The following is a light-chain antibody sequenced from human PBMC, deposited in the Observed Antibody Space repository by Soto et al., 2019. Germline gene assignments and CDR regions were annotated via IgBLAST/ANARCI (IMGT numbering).Light chain of an antibody. V-gene: IGKV3-15*01. CDR1: QGLTTK. CDR2: GAS. J-gene: IGKJ1*01. Sequence: EIVMTQSPATLSVSPGEGATLSCRASQGLTTKLAWYQQKPGQAPRLLIYGASTRATGIPARFSGSGSGTEFTLTISSLQSEDFAVYYCQQYNTWPRTLGQGTKVDSK. CDR3: QQYNTWPRT.